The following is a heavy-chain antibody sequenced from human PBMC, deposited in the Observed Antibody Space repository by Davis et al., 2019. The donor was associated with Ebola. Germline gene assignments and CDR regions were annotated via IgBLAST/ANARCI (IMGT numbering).Heavy chain of an antibody. V-gene: IGHV4-39*01. Sequence: PSETLSLTCTVSGGSISSSRYYWGWIRQPPGKGLEWIGSIYYSGSTYYNPSLKSRVTISVDTSKNQFSLKLSSVTAADTAVYYCVLVIAPYYFDYWGQGTLVTVSS. CDR1: GGSISSSRYY. D-gene: IGHD2-15*01. CDR3: VLVIAPYYFDY. CDR2: IYYSGST. J-gene: IGHJ4*02.